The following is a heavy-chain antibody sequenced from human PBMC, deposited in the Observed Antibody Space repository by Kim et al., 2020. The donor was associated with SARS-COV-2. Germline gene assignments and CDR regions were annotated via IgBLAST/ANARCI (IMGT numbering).Heavy chain of an antibody. CDR2: INHSGST. CDR3: ARGGGYCSSTSCPRYYYYYYMDV. J-gene: IGHJ6*03. V-gene: IGHV4-34*01. D-gene: IGHD2-2*01. Sequence: SETLSLTCAVYGGSFSGYYWSWIRQPPGKGLEWIGEINHSGSTNYNPSLKSRVTISVDTSKNQFSLKLSSVTAADTAVYYCARGGGYCSSTSCPRYYYYYYMDVWGKGTTVTVSS. CDR1: GGSFSGYY.